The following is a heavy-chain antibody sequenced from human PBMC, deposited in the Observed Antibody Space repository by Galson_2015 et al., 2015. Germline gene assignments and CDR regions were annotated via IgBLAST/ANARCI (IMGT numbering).Heavy chain of an antibody. Sequence: ETLSLTCTVSGVSVSSGSYYWSWIRQPPGKGLEWIGHIYYSGTTNYNPSLKSRVTVSVDTSKNQFSLKLSSVTAADTAVYYCARSPYLSTGYWGQGTLVTVSS. V-gene: IGHV4-61*01. J-gene: IGHJ4*02. CDR3: ARSPYLSTGY. CDR1: GVSVSSGSYY. D-gene: IGHD1-14*01. CDR2: IYYSGTT.